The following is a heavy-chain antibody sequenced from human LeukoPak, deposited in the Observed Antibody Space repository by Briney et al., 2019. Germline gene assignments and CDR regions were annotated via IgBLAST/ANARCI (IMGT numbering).Heavy chain of an antibody. D-gene: IGHD3-16*01. V-gene: IGHV4-34*01. CDR2: INHSGST. Sequence: SETLSLTCAVYGGSFSGYYWSWIRQPPGKGLEWIGEINHSGSTNYNPSLKSRVTISVDTSKNQFSLKLSSVTAADTAVYYCARSGVRLGSLDYWGQGTLVTVSS. CDR1: GGSFSGYY. CDR3: ARSGVRLGSLDY. J-gene: IGHJ4*02.